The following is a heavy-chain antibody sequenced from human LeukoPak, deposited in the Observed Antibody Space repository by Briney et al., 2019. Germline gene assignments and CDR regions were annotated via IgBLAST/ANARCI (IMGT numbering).Heavy chain of an antibody. Sequence: PGGSPRLSCAASGFTFSNYGMHWVRQAPGKGLEWVAFIWYDGSNRYYADSVKGRFTISRDNSENTLFLQMSSLRTEDTAVYYCAKDPLGFCTRATCRYLDSWGQGTLVTVSS. CDR1: GFTFSNYG. V-gene: IGHV3-30*02. D-gene: IGHD2-8*01. CDR2: IWYDGSNR. J-gene: IGHJ4*02. CDR3: AKDPLGFCTRATCRYLDS.